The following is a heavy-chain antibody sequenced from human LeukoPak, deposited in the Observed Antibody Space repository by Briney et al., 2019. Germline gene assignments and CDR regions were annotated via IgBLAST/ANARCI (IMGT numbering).Heavy chain of an antibody. J-gene: IGHJ4*02. V-gene: IGHV3-48*03. CDR3: ARGRRGLTVAGNQLDY. Sequence: HAGGSLRLSCAASGFTFSSYEMNWVRQAPGKGLEWVSYISSSGSTIYYADSVKGRFTISRDNAKNSLYLQMNSLRAEDTAVYYCARGRRGLTVAGNQLDYWGQGTLVTVSS. CDR1: GFTFSSYE. D-gene: IGHD6-19*01. CDR2: ISSSGSTI.